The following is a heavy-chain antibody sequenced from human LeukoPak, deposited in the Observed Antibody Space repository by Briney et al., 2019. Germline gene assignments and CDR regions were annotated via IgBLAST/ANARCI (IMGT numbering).Heavy chain of an antibody. D-gene: IGHD2-2*01. CDR2: IKQDGSEK. CDR3: ARGKGCSSTSCRWDY. J-gene: IGHJ4*02. CDR1: GFTFSSYW. Sequence: GGSLRLSCAASGFTFSSYWMSWVRQAPGKGLEWVANIKQDGSEKYYVDSVKGRFTISRDNAKNSLYLQMNSLRAEDTAVYYCARGKGCSSTSCRWDYWGQGTLVTVSS. V-gene: IGHV3-7*01.